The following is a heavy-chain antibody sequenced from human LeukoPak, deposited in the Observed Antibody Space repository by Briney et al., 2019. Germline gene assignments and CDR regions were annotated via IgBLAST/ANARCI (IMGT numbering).Heavy chain of an antibody. V-gene: IGHV4-59*01. CDR1: GGSFSGYY. J-gene: IGHJ4*02. Sequence: SETLSLTCAVYGGSFSGYYWSWIRQPPGKGLEWIGYIYYSGSTNYNPSLKSRVTISVDTSKNQFSLKLSSVTAADTAVYYCARGATGTTNDYWGQGTLVTVSS. CDR3: ARGATGTTNDY. CDR2: IYYSGST. D-gene: IGHD1-1*01.